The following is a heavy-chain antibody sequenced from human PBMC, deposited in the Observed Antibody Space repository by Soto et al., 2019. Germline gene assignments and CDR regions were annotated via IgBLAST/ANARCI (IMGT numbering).Heavy chain of an antibody. Sequence: PGGALRLSCAAPGFSLSNYSMHSGRPAPGKGLVWVSRINSDGSSTSYADSVKGRFTISRDNAKNTLYLQMNSLRAEDTAVYYCARDSHYDKDAFDIWGQGTMVTVSS. D-gene: IGHD3-22*01. CDR3: ARDSHYDKDAFDI. V-gene: IGHV3-74*01. CDR2: INSDGSST. J-gene: IGHJ3*02. CDR1: GFSLSNYS.